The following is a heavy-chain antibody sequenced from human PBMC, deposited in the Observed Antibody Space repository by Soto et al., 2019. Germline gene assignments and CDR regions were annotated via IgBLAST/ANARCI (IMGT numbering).Heavy chain of an antibody. Sequence: SVKVSCKASGCTFSSYTISWVRQAPGQGLEWMGRIIPILGIANYAQKFQGRVTITADKSTSTAYMELSSLRSEDTAVYYCARGSGSYYYYYMDVWGKGTTVTVSS. D-gene: IGHD3-10*01. CDR3: ARGSGSYYYYYMDV. J-gene: IGHJ6*03. CDR2: IIPILGIA. CDR1: GCTFSSYT. V-gene: IGHV1-69*02.